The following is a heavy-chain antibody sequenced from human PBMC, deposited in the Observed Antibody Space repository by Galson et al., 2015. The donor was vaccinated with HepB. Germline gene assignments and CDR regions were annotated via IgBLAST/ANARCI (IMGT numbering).Heavy chain of an antibody. J-gene: IGHJ2*01. Sequence: SVTVSCKASGYTFASHDINWVRQATGQGLEWMGWMNANSGNSGSAQKFQGRVTMTRDTSISTAYMELSGLSSEDTAVYYCARRATDRYWYFDLWGRGTLVTVSS. CDR2: MNANSGNS. CDR3: ARRATDRYWYFDL. D-gene: IGHD1-26*01. CDR1: GYTFASHD. V-gene: IGHV1-8*01.